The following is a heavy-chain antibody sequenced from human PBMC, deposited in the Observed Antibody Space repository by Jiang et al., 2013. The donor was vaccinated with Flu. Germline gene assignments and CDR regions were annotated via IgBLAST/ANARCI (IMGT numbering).Heavy chain of an antibody. CDR1: GGSISSYY. D-gene: IGHD6-13*01. CDR2: IYYSGST. Sequence: GSGLVKPSETLSLTCTVSGGSISSYYWSWIRQPPGKGLEWIGYIYYSGSTNYNPSLKSRVTISVDTSKNQFSLKLSSVTAADTAVYYCALESSSWYRIDYWGQGTLVTVSS. J-gene: IGHJ4*02. CDR3: ALESSSWYRIDY. V-gene: IGHV4-59*01.